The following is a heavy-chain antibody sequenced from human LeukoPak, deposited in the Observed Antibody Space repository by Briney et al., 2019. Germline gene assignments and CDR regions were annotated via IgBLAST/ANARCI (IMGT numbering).Heavy chain of an antibody. CDR3: ARDRVGAPFYFDY. D-gene: IGHD1-26*01. CDR2: IIPIFGTA. Sequence: ASVKVSCKASGGTFSSYAISWVRQAPGQGLEWMGGIIPIFGTANYAQKFQGRVTITADESTSTAYMELRGLRSDDTAVYYCARDRVGAPFYFDYWGQGTLVTVSS. J-gene: IGHJ4*02. CDR1: GGTFSSYA. V-gene: IGHV1-69*13.